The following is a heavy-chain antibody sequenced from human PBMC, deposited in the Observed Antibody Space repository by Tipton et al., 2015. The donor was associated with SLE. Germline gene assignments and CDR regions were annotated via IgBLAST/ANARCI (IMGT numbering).Heavy chain of an antibody. D-gene: IGHD3-22*01. J-gene: IGHJ4*01. CDR1: GGSFGDDY. CDR2: INHSGGT. Sequence: TLSLTCAVYGGSFGDDYWSWIRQPPGKGLEWIGEINHSGGTNDNPSLKSRVTISIDTSKKQFSLNLASVTAADTAVYYCARRSYYDSTGYFAYWSHGSLVTVSS. V-gene: IGHV4-34*01. CDR3: ARRSYYDSTGYFAY.